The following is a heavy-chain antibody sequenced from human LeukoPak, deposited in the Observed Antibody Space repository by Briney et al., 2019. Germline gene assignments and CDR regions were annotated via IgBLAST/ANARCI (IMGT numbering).Heavy chain of an antibody. D-gene: IGHD3-10*01. J-gene: IGHJ4*02. CDR2: IIPIFGTA. Sequence: ASVKVSCKASGYTFTSYGISWVRQAPGQGLERMGGIIPIFGTANYAQKFQGRVTITADESTSTAYMELSSLRSEDTAVYYCARNPSGSYYPLDYWGQGTLVTVSS. CDR1: GYTFTSYG. CDR3: ARNPSGSYYPLDY. V-gene: IGHV1-69*13.